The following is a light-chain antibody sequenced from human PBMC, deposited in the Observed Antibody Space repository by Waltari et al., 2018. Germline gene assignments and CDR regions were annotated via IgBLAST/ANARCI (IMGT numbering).Light chain of an antibody. CDR3: SSYTSGTTHVI. Sequence: QSALLQPASVSGSPGHSLTISCTGSSSDIGAYDFVSWYQRRPGKAPQLIISDVSRRPSAVSIRFSGSKSGNTASLTISGLRAEDEADYYCSSYTSGTTHVIFGGGTKLTVL. J-gene: IGLJ2*01. CDR1: SSDIGAYDF. CDR2: DVS. V-gene: IGLV2-14*03.